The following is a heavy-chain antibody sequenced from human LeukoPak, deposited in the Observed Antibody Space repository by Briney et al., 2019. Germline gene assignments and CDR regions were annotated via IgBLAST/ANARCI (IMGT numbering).Heavy chain of an antibody. CDR2: IYPGDSDT. CDR3: ARGLGVDASLVGFDP. CDR1: GYSFTNYW. Sequence: GESLKISCKGSGYSFTNYWIGWVRQMPGKGLEWVGNIYPGDSDTRYSPSLQGQVTISADKSISTAYLQWSSLKASDTAIYYCARGLGVDASLVGFDPWGQGTLVTVSS. V-gene: IGHV5-51*01. J-gene: IGHJ5*02. D-gene: IGHD2-15*01.